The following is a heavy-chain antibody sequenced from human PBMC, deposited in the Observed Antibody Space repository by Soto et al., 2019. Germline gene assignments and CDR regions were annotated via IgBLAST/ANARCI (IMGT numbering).Heavy chain of an antibody. CDR1: GFTFTSYG. D-gene: IGHD3-10*01. CDR3: AKTWFGEDNYGMDV. Sequence: QVQLVESGGGVVQPGTSLRLSCAASGFTFTSYGLHWVRQAPGKGLEWVAGISYDGSKKYFADSVKGRFTISRDNPRSTLFLDMKSLRGEDTAIYYCAKTWFGEDNYGMDVWGQGTTVTVSS. J-gene: IGHJ6*02. V-gene: IGHV3-30*18. CDR2: ISYDGSKK.